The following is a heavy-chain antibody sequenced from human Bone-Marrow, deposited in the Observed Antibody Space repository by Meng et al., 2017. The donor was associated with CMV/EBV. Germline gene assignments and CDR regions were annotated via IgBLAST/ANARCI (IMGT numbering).Heavy chain of an antibody. Sequence: KVSCKASGYTFTSYYMHWVRQAPGQGLEWMGIINPSGGSTSYAQKFQGRVTMTRDTSTSTVYMELSSLRSEDTAVYYCARAPLTRLYYYYGMDVWGQGTTVTVSS. V-gene: IGHV1-46*01. CDR3: ARAPLTRLYYYYGMDV. J-gene: IGHJ6*01. D-gene: IGHD6-25*01. CDR1: GYTFTSYY. CDR2: INPSGGST.